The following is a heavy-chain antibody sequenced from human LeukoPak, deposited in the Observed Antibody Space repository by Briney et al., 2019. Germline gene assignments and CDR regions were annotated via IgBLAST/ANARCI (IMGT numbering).Heavy chain of an antibody. D-gene: IGHD2-15*01. CDR3: ARDGRGDYCSGGSCLMFDP. Sequence: GGSLRLSCAASGFTFSTYSMNWVSQAPGKWLEWVSSISSSSSYIYYADSVKGRFTISRDNAKNSLYLQMNSLRAEDTAVYYCARDGRGDYCSGGSCLMFDPWGQGTLVTVSS. J-gene: IGHJ5*02. CDR1: GFTFSTYS. CDR2: ISSSSSYI. V-gene: IGHV3-21*01.